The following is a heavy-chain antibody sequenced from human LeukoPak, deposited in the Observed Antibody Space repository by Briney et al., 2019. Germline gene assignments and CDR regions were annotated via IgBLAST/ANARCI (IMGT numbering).Heavy chain of an antibody. V-gene: IGHV1-2*02. Sequence: ASVKVSCKASGYTFTGYYMHWVRQAPGQGLEWMGWINPNSGGTNYAQKFQGRVTMTRDTSISTAYMELSRLRSDGTAVYYCASSRGYSGYEPFDYWGQGTLVTVSS. D-gene: IGHD5-12*01. CDR1: GYTFTGYY. CDR3: ASSRGYSGYEPFDY. J-gene: IGHJ4*02. CDR2: INPNSGGT.